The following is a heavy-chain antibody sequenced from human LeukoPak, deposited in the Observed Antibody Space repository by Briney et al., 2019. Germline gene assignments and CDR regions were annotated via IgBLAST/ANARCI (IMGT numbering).Heavy chain of an antibody. CDR2: IKQDGSEK. V-gene: IGHV3-7*01. D-gene: IGHD5-18*01. Sequence: GGSLRLSCAASGFTFSSYWMSWVRQAPGKGLEWVTNIKQDGSEKYHVDSVKGRFTISRDNAKNSLYLQMNSLRAEDTAVYYCAGESYGFYFDYWGQGTLVTVSS. CDR3: AGESYGFYFDY. J-gene: IGHJ4*02. CDR1: GFTFSSYW.